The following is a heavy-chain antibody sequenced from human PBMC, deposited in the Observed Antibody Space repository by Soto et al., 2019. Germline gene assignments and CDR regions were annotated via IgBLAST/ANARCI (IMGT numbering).Heavy chain of an antibody. CDR2: IILPFGTP. Sequence: SVKVSCKASGGTFSNYAISWVRQAPGQGLEWMGGIILPFGTPNYAQKFQGRVTITRDTSASTAYMELSSLRSEDTAVYYCAREGIYYDSSGYYFDYWGQGTRVTVSS. V-gene: IGHV1-69*05. J-gene: IGHJ4*02. CDR1: GGTFSNYA. CDR3: AREGIYYDSSGYYFDY. D-gene: IGHD3-22*01.